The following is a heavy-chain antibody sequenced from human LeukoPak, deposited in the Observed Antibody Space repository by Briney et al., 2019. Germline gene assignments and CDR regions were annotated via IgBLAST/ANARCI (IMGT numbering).Heavy chain of an antibody. V-gene: IGHV3-30*02. Sequence: PGGSLRLSCAASGFTFSRFGMHWVRQAPGKGLEWVTFINYDGSKEYYADSVKGRFTISRDSSKNTLYLQMNSLRAEDTAVYYCAKDEVVPSYYYIDVWGKGTTVTVYS. CDR1: GFTFSRFG. CDR3: AKDEVVPSYYYIDV. CDR2: INYDGSKE. D-gene: IGHD2-2*01. J-gene: IGHJ6*03.